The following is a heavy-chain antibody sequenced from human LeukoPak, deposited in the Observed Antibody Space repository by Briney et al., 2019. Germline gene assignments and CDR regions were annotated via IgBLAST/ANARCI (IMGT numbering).Heavy chain of an antibody. V-gene: IGHV3-30*18. CDR2: MSYDGSIK. J-gene: IGHJ4*02. Sequence: PGGSLRLSCAASGFTFSNYVMHWVRQAPGKGLEWVAVMSYDGSIKYYAGSVKGRFTISRDNSKNTLYLQMNSLRAEDTAVYYCANGYCSSTSCYPDFDYWGQGTLVTVSS. CDR1: GFTFSNYV. D-gene: IGHD2-2*03. CDR3: ANGYCSSTSCYPDFDY.